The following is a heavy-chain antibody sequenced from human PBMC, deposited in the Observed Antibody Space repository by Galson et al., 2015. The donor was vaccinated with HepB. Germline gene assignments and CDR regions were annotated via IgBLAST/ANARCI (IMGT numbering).Heavy chain of an antibody. CDR2: ISDSGDST. CDR3: ATDSVVRGGYYFDY. D-gene: IGHD5-12*01. V-gene: IGHV3-23*01. CDR1: GFTFSSYG. Sequence: SLRLSCAASGFTFSSYGMHWVRRAPGKGLEWVSAISDSGDSTVYADSVKGRFTISRDNSKGTLYLQMNSLRAEDTAVYYCATDSVVRGGYYFDYWGQGTLVTVS. J-gene: IGHJ4*02.